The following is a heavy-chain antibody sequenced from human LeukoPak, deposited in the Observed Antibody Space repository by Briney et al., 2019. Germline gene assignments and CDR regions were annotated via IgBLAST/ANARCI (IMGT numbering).Heavy chain of an antibody. V-gene: IGHV3-23*01. CDR3: AKDQPVYPPVSSSDY. CDR1: GFTFGIYA. D-gene: IGHD6-6*01. CDR2: ISGSGGST. J-gene: IGHJ4*02. Sequence: HPGGSLRLSCAASGFTFGIYAMNWVRQAPGKGLEWVSAISGSGGSTYYADSVKGRFTISRDNSKNTLYLQMNSLRAEDTAVYYCAKDQPVYPPVSSSDYWGQGTLVTVSS.